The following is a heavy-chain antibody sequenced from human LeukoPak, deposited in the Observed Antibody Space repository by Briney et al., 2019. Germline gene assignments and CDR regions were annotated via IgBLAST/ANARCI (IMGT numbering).Heavy chain of an antibody. D-gene: IGHD3-10*01. V-gene: IGHV3-21*01. CDR2: ISSSSSYI. CDR1: GFTISSNY. Sequence: GGSLRLSCAASGFTISSNYMSWVRQAPGKGLEWVSSISSSSSYIYYADSVKGRFTISRDNAKNSLYLQMNSLRAEDTAVYYCAREDSYYYGSGSYPFDYWGQGTLVTVSS. CDR3: AREDSYYYGSGSYPFDY. J-gene: IGHJ4*02.